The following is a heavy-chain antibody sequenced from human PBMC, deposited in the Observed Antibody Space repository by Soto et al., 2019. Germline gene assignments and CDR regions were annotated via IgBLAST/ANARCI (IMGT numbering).Heavy chain of an antibody. V-gene: IGHV4-59*01. Sequence: ETLSLTSTVSGDSISSYYWSWIRQPPGKGLEWIGYIYYSGSTNYNPSLKRRVTISVDTSTDQSSLKLSSVTAVDTAVYYCGRTTVTYAFEYWGQGTLVTVSS. J-gene: IGHJ4*02. CDR2: IYYSGST. D-gene: IGHD4-17*01. CDR3: GRTTVTYAFEY. CDR1: GDSISSYY.